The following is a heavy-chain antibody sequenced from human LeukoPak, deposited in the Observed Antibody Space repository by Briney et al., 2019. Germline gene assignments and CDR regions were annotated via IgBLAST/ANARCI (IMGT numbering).Heavy chain of an antibody. D-gene: IGHD2-2*01. CDR2: IGPGGFSI. Sequence: GGSLRLSCAASGFTFNRHAMSWVRQAPGKGLEWVSAIGPGGFSIYYSDSVKGRFTITRDNSKDMLYLQMNSLRAEDTAVYYCAKGYCSSTSCFQYYFDSWGQGTLVTVSS. V-gene: IGHV3-23*01. CDR1: GFTFNRHA. CDR3: AKGYCSSTSCFQYYFDS. J-gene: IGHJ4*02.